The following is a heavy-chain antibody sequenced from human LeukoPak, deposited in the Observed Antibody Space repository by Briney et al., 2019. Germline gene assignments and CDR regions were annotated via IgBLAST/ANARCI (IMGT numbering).Heavy chain of an antibody. CDR1: GFTFSDYY. CDR2: ISSSGSTI. V-gene: IGHV3-11*04. CDR3: ARVPGYYDSSGYRRGDVAFDI. Sequence: GGSLRLSCAVSGFTFSDYYMSWIRQAPGKGLEWVSYISSSGSTIYYADSVKGRFTISRDNAKNSLYLQMNSLRAEDTAVYYCARVPGYYDSSGYRRGDVAFDIWGQGTMVTVSS. D-gene: IGHD3-22*01. J-gene: IGHJ3*02.